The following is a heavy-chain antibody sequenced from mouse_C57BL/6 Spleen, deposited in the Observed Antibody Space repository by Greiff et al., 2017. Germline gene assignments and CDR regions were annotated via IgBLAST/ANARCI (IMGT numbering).Heavy chain of an antibody. CDR3: ARYYYGSSSYYFDY. V-gene: IGHV1-69*01. D-gene: IGHD1-1*01. J-gene: IGHJ2*01. Sequence: QVQLKQPGAELVMPGASVKLSCKASGYTFTSYWMHWVKQRPGQGLEWIGEIAPSDSYTTSNQKFKGKSTLTVDKSSSTAYMQLSSLTSEDSAVYYWARYYYGSSSYYFDYWGQGTTLTVSS. CDR2: IAPSDSYT. CDR1: GYTFTSYW.